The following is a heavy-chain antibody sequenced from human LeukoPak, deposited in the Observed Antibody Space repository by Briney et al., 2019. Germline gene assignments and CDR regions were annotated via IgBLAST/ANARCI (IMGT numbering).Heavy chain of an antibody. Sequence: SETLSLTCTVSAGSISTYYWSWIRQPPGKGLEWIGYIYYSGSTNYNPSLKSRVTISVDTSKNQFSLKLSSVTAADTAVYYCARDNGYNPPNSAFDIWGQGTMVAVSS. D-gene: IGHD5-24*01. V-gene: IGHV4-59*12. CDR1: AGSISTYY. J-gene: IGHJ3*02. CDR2: IYYSGST. CDR3: ARDNGYNPPNSAFDI.